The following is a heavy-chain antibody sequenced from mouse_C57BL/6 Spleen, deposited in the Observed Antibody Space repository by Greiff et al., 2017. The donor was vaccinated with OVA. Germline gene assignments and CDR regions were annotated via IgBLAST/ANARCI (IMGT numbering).Heavy chain of an antibody. CDR2: ILPGSGST. D-gene: IGHD1-1*01. J-gene: IGHJ2*01. V-gene: IGHV1-9*01. CDR3: ARGGGYITTVVAPFGY. Sequence: QVQLQQSGAELMKPGASVKLSCKATGYTFTGYWIEWVKQRPGHGLEWIGEILPGSGSTNYNEKFKGKATFNADTSSNKAYMQLSSLTTEDSAIYYCARGGGYITTVVAPFGYWGQGTTLTVSS. CDR1: GYTFTGYW.